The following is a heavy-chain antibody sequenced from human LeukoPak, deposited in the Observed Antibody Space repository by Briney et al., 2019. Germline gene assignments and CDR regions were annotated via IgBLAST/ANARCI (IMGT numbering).Heavy chain of an antibody. V-gene: IGHV1-46*01. D-gene: IGHD2-15*01. CDR3: ARGSSRGPRDAFDF. J-gene: IGHJ3*01. Sequence: ASVKVSCKASGYTFTSYYVHCARQAPGQGLEWMGIISPSGASTSYAQKSQGRVTMTRDMSTSTAYMELSSLISEDTAVYYCARGSSRGPRDAFDFWGQGTMVTLSS. CDR2: ISPSGAST. CDR1: GYTFTSYY.